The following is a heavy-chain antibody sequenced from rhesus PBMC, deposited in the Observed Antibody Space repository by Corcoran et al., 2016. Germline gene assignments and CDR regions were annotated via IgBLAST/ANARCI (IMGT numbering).Heavy chain of an antibody. CDR3: ARLPLWTGYYTADY. J-gene: IGHJ4*01. D-gene: IGHD3-3*01. Sequence: QVQLQESGPGLVKPSETLSLTCAVSGGSVSSSNWWSWIRQPPGKGLEWIGYIIGSSGSTYYNPSLNSRVTISTDTAKNQFYLKLSSVTAADTAVYYCARLPLWTGYYTADYWGQGVLVTVSS. V-gene: IGHV4-65*01. CDR1: GGSVSSSNW. CDR2: IIGSSGST.